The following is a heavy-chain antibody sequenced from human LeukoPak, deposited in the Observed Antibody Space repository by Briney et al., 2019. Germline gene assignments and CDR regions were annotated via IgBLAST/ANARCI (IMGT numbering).Heavy chain of an antibody. V-gene: IGHV3-74*01. CDR3: ARDPHGYWWFDP. D-gene: IGHD5-18*01. Sequence: PGGSLRLSCAASGFTFSNYWTHWVRQAPGKGLVWVSRINSDDSSTSYADSVKGRFTISRDNAKNTLYLRMNSLRAEDTAVYYCARDPHGYWWFDPWGQGALVTVSS. CDR1: GFTFSNYW. CDR2: INSDDSST. J-gene: IGHJ5*02.